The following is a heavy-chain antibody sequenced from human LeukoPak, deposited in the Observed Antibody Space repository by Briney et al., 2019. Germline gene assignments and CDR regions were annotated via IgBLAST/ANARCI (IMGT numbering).Heavy chain of an antibody. D-gene: IGHD3-3*01. V-gene: IGHV4-34*01. CDR1: GGSFSGYY. CDR3: ARGGGFWSGYYTHFDY. CDR2: INHSGST. Sequence: PSETLSLTCAVYGGSFSGYYWSWIRQPPGKGLDWIGEINHSGSTNYNPSLKSRVTISVDTSNNQFSLKLSSVTAADTAVYYCARGGGFWSGYYTHFDYWGQGTLVTVSS. J-gene: IGHJ4*02.